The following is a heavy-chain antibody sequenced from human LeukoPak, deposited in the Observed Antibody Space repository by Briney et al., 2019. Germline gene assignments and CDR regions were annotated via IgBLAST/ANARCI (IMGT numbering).Heavy chain of an antibody. D-gene: IGHD2-15*01. CDR1: GFTFSSYA. CDR2: ISGSGGST. Sequence: GGSLRLSCAASGFTFSSYAMSWVRQAPRKGLEWVSAISGSGGSTYYADSVKGRFTISRDNSKNTLYLQMTSLRAEDTAVYYCAKDFTSSRYCSGGSCFPYFDYWGQGTLVTVSS. V-gene: IGHV3-23*01. J-gene: IGHJ4*02. CDR3: AKDFTSSRYCSGGSCFPYFDY.